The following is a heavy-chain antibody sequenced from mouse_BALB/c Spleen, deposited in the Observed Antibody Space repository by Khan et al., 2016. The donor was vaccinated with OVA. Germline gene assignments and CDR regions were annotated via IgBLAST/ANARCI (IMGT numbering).Heavy chain of an antibody. CDR1: GYTFTDYI. J-gene: IGHJ3*01. V-gene: IGHV1-77*01. CDR3: ARGGYSVFAY. Sequence: QVQLQQSGPELVKPGASLKVSCKAAGYTFTDYIIGWVKQSARQGLEWIGDIYPGSDTPNYNEKFKDKATLTADKSSNTAYMQLSSLTSEDSAVYFCARGGYSVFAYWGQGTLVTVSA. CDR2: IYPGSDTP. D-gene: IGHD2-14*01.